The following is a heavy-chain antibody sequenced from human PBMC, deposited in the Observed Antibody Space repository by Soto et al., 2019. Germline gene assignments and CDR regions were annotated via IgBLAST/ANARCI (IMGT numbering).Heavy chain of an antibody. Sequence: SETLSLTCIVSGDSISSSSYYWGWIRQPPGKGLEWIGSIYYSGSTYYNPPLKSRVTISVDRSKNQFSLKLSSVTAADTAVYYCARGGVDYYDSSGYYFSPYYFDYWGQGTLVTVSS. D-gene: IGHD3-22*01. J-gene: IGHJ4*02. CDR1: GDSISSSSYY. V-gene: IGHV4-39*07. CDR2: IYYSGST. CDR3: ARGGVDYYDSSGYYFSPYYFDY.